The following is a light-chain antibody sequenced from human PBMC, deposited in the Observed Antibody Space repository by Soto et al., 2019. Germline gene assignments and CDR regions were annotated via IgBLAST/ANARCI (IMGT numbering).Light chain of an antibody. V-gene: IGKV3D-15*01. J-gene: IGKJ1*01. Sequence: EIVMTQSPATLSVSPGERATLSCRAGQSVATNLAWYQQKPGQPPRLLIYGASTRATGIPDRFSGSGSGTEFTLTISSLQPDDLATYYCQQYNRYPAFGQGTKVDI. CDR3: QQYNRYPA. CDR2: GAS. CDR1: QSVATN.